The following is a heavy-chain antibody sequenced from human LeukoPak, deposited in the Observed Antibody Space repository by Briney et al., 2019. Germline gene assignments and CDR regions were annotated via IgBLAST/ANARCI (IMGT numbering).Heavy chain of an antibody. CDR2: IIPILGIA. Sequence: SVKVSCKASGGTFSSYAISWVRQAPGQGLEWMGRIIPILGIANYAQKFQGRVMITADKSTSTAYMELSSLRSEDTAVYYCARGSTGYYYYGMDVWGQGTTVTVSS. D-gene: IGHD1-14*01. V-gene: IGHV1-69*04. J-gene: IGHJ6*02. CDR3: ARGSTGYYYYGMDV. CDR1: GGTFSSYA.